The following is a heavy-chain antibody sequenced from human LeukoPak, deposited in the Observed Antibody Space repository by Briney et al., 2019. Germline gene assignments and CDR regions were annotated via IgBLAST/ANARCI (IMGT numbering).Heavy chain of an antibody. Sequence: SETLSLTCTVSGGSLSRYYWSWSRQPPGEGLEWSWYIYTSGITTYNPFLKSRVTISVDTSKNQLSLKLSSVTAAETAVYYCARHGTYDFWSGYYSQYYYSYMDVWGKGTTVTVSS. J-gene: IGHJ6*03. CDR1: GGSLSRYY. D-gene: IGHD3-3*01. CDR2: IYTSGIT. V-gene: IGHV4-4*09. CDR3: ARHGTYDFWSGYYSQYYYSYMDV.